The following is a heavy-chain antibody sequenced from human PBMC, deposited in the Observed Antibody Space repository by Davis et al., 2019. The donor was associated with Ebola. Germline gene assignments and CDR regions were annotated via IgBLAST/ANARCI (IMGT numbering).Heavy chain of an antibody. D-gene: IGHD6-13*01. CDR2: IIPIFGTA. CDR1: GGTFSSYA. V-gene: IGHV1-69*13. CDR3: ASGPSKGSSWYHHYYYYGMDV. Sequence: SVKVSCKASGGTFSSYAISWVRQAPGQGLEWMGGIIPIFGTANYAQKFQGRVTITADESTSTAYMELSSLRSEDTAVYYCASGPSKGSSWYHHYYYYGMDVWGQGTTVTVSS. J-gene: IGHJ6*02.